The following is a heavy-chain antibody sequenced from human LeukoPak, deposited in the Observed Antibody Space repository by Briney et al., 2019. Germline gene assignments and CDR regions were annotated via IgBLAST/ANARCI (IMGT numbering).Heavy chain of an antibody. J-gene: IGHJ6*02. CDR1: GGTFSSYA. CDR2: IIPILGIA. Sequence: SVKVSCKASGGTFSSYAISWVRQAPGQGLEWMGRIIPILGIANYAQKFQGRVTITADKSTSTAYMELSSLRSEDTAVYYCARDRGYSYGPTYYYYGMDVWGQGTTVTVSS. CDR3: ARDRGYSYGPTYYYYGMDV. D-gene: IGHD5-18*01. V-gene: IGHV1-69*04.